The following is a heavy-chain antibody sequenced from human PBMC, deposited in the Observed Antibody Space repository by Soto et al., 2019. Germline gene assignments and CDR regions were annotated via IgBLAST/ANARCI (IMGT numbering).Heavy chain of an antibody. D-gene: IGHD5-12*01. J-gene: IGHJ4*02. CDR2: IIPIFGTA. CDR3: ARVRCSGYDYCVPAAYYFDY. CDR1: GGIFSSYA. V-gene: IGHV1-69*13. Sequence: GASVKVSCKASGGIFSSYAISWVRQAPGQGLEWMGGIIPIFGTANYAQKFQGRVTITADESTSTAYMELSSLRSEDTAVYYCARVRCSGYDYCVPAAYYFDYWGQGTLVTVSS.